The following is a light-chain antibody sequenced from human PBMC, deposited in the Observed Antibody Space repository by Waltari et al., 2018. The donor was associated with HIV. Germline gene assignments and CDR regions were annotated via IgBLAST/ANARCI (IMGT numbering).Light chain of an antibody. CDR3: SSYAGSNNRWV. CDR2: EVS. CDR1: SSDVGGYNY. J-gene: IGLJ3*02. V-gene: IGLV2-8*01. Sequence: QSALTQPPSASGSPGQSVTISCTGTSSDVGGYNYVSWYQHTPGKAPKLMIYEVSKRPAGVPDRFSGARSGSTASLTVSGLQAEDEADYYCSSYAGSNNRWVFGGGTKLTAL.